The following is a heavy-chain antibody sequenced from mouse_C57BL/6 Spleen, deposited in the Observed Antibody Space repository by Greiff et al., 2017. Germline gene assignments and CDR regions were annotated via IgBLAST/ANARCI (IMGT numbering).Heavy chain of an antibody. V-gene: IGHV1-55*01. CDR2: IYPGSGST. J-gene: IGHJ1*03. Sequence: VQLQQPGAELVKPGASVKMSCKASGYTFTSYWITWVKQRPGQGLEWIGDIYPGSGSTNYNEKFKSKATLTVDTSSSTAYMQLSSLTSEDSAVYYCARRDYGNYVYWYFDVWGTGTTVTVSS. CDR3: ARRDYGNYVYWYFDV. CDR1: GYTFTSYW. D-gene: IGHD2-1*01.